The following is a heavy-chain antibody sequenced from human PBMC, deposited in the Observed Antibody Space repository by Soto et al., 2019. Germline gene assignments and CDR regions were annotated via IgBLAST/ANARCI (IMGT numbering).Heavy chain of an antibody. CDR1: GFTFSSYA. CDR2: ISGSGGST. V-gene: IGHV3-23*04. CDR3: AKVEIRYNHFDY. J-gene: IGHJ4*02. D-gene: IGHD3-9*01. Sequence: VQLVESGGGVVQPGRSLRRSCAASGFTFSSYAMSGVRQAPGKGLEWVSAISGSGGSTYYADSVKGRFTMSRDNAKNTLYLHMNSLRAEDTAVYYCAKVEIRYNHFDYWGQGTLATVSS.